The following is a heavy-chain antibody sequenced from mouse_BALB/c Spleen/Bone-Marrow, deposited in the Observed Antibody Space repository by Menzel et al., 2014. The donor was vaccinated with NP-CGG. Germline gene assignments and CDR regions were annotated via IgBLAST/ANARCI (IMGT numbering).Heavy chain of an antibody. D-gene: IGHD2-1*01. J-gene: IGHJ3*01. V-gene: IGHV1-14*01. Sequence: VQLQQSGPELVKPGASVKMSCKASGYTFTSYVVHWVKQQPGQGLDWIGYVNPYNDDTKYNEKFKGKATLTSDKSSITAYMELSSLTSEDSAVYYCARGNYYVFSCWGQGTLVTVSA. CDR2: VNPYNDDT. CDR3: ARGNYYVFSC. CDR1: GYTFTSYV.